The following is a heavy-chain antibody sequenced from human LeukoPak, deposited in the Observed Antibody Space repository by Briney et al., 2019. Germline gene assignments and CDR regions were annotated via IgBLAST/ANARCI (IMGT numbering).Heavy chain of an antibody. Sequence: PGRSLRLSCAASGFTFGSYAMHWVRQAPGKGLEWVAVISYDGSKKYYADSVKGRFTISRDNSKNTLYLQMNSLRADDTAVYYCARDHGGSYQFDYWGQGTLVTVSS. D-gene: IGHD1-26*01. J-gene: IGHJ4*02. CDR3: ARDHGGSYQFDY. V-gene: IGHV3-30-3*01. CDR2: ISYDGSKK. CDR1: GFTFGSYA.